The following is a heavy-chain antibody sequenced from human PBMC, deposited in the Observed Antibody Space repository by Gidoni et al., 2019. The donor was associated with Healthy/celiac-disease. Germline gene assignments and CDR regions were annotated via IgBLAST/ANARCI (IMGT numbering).Heavy chain of an antibody. J-gene: IGHJ4*02. CDR3: TTDPALPYCSGGSCSHVFDF. CDR2: IKRKNDGGTT. Sequence: EVQLVESGGGLVKPGGSLRLCCEASGFTFNKSWMSRVRQAPGKGLEWVGRIKRKNDGGTTEYAEPVKGRFTISRDDSKNTLYLQMNSLRSEDTAVYFCTTDPALPYCSGGSCSHVFDFWGQGTLVTVSS. CDR1: GFTFNKSW. D-gene: IGHD2-15*01. V-gene: IGHV3-15*01.